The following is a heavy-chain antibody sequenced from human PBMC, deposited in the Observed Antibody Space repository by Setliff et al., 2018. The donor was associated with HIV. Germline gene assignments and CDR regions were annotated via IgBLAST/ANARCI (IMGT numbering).Heavy chain of an antibody. CDR3: ARDGTRLLAAMDV. CDR1: GFTFNNYA. Sequence: GGSLRLSCAASGFTFNNYAMAWVRQAPGKGLEWVSAINDRGDYIYYAEFVRGRFTISRDNAQNSLYLQMNNLRVEDTAVYYCARDGTRLLAAMDVWGKGTTVTVSS. J-gene: IGHJ6*03. CDR2: INDRGDYI. V-gene: IGHV3-23*01.